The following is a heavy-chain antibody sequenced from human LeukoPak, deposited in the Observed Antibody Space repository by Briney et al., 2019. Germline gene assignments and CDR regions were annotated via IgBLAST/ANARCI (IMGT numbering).Heavy chain of an antibody. V-gene: IGHV3-23*01. CDR3: YIFPGYAPYLDS. CDR1: GFTFSSYS. Sequence: GGSLRLSCAASGFTFSSYSMTWVRQAPGKGLEWVSSIVGTVVSTYYQDSVKGRFTISRDNSKNPLYLQMKSLRAEDTAVYYCYIFPGYAPYLDSWGQRTLVTVSS. CDR2: IVGTVVST. J-gene: IGHJ4*02. D-gene: IGHD3-9*01.